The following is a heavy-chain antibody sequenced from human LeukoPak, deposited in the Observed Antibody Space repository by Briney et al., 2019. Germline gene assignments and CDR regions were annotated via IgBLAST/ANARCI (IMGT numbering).Heavy chain of an antibody. CDR1: GFTFSTYT. J-gene: IGHJ4*02. V-gene: IGHV3-21*01. CDR2: ISSNSNYI. Sequence: PGGSLRLSCAASGFTFSTYTMNWVRQAPGKGLEWVSSISSNSNYIYYADSVKGRFTISRDNAKNSLYLQMNSLSVEDTAVYYCARGGLERPYDHWGQGTLVTVSS. CDR3: ARGGLERPYDH. D-gene: IGHD1-1*01.